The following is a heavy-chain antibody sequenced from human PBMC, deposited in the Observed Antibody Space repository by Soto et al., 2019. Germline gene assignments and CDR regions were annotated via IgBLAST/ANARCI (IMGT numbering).Heavy chain of an antibody. Sequence: GESLKISCHASRYSFSNFWIAWVRQMPGEGLEWLGIIYPDDSDTRYSPSFLGQVTISADKSIKTTYLQWSSLKASDTAIYFCASSVLVTSTMNYFDLWGQGTLVTVSS. CDR1: RYSFSNFW. V-gene: IGHV5-51*01. CDR3: ASSVLVTSTMNYFDL. D-gene: IGHD2-8*02. CDR2: IYPDDSDT. J-gene: IGHJ4*02.